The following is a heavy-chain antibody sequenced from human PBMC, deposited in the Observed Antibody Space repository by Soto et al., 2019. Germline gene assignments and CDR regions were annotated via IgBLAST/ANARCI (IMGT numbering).Heavy chain of an antibody. CDR3: ARGSGWYSSSYYYYYGMDV. Sequence: PGESLKISCKGSGYSFTSYWIGWVRQMPGKGLEWMGIIYPGDSDTRYSPSFQGQVTISADKSISTAYLQWSSLKASDTAMYYCARGSGWYSSSYYYYYGMDVWGQGTTVTVSS. J-gene: IGHJ6*02. D-gene: IGHD6-19*01. V-gene: IGHV5-51*01. CDR1: GYSFTSYW. CDR2: IYPGDSDT.